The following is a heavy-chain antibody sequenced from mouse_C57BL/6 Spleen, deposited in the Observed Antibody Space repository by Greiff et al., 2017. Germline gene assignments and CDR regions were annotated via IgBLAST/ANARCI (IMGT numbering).Heavy chain of an antibody. CDR1: GYSFTDYN. V-gene: IGHV1-39*01. CDR3: ARPPIYDDYGGFAY. CDR2: INPNYGTT. Sequence: VQLQQSGPELVKPGASVKISCKASGYSFTDYNMNWVKQSNGKGLEWIGVINPNYGTTSYNQKFKGKSTLTVDQSSRPAYMQLNSLTSEESAVYYCARPPIYDDYGGFAYWGQGTLVTVSA. D-gene: IGHD2-3*01. J-gene: IGHJ3*01.